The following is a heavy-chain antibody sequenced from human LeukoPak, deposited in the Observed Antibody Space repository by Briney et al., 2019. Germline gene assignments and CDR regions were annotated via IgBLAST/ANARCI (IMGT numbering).Heavy chain of an antibody. D-gene: IGHD5-24*01. CDR2: IDYSGST. CDR1: GGSISSYY. J-gene: IGHJ4*02. V-gene: IGHV4-59*01. Sequence: PSETLSLTCALSGGSISSYYWSWIRQPPGKGLEWIGYIDYSGSTNYNPSLKSRVTISVDMSKNQFSLKLSSVTAADTAVYYCARFGDSYNLPYAFDYWGQGTLVTVSS. CDR3: ARFGDSYNLPYAFDY.